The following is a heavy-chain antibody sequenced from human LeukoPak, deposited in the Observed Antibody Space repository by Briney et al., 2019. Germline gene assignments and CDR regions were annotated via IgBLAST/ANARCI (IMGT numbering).Heavy chain of an antibody. Sequence: SETLSLTCTVSGGSISSGGYYWTWIRQHPGKGLEWIVYIYYRGSTYYNPSLKSRVTISVDTSKNQFSLKLSFVTAADTALYYCAREVIDPDGGGFYFYYMDVWGKGTTVTVSS. D-gene: IGHD3-16*01. CDR3: AREVIDPDGGGFYFYYMDV. J-gene: IGHJ6*03. CDR2: IYYRGST. V-gene: IGHV4-31*03. CDR1: GGSISSGGYY.